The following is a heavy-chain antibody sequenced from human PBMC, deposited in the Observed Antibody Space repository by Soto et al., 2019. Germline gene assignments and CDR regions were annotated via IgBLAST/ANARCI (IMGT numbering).Heavy chain of an antibody. CDR2: ISGSGGGT. V-gene: IGHV3-23*01. Sequence: GALRLSCAASGFTFNIYAMSWVRQAPGKGLEWVSAISGSGGGTYYADSVEGRFTISRDNSNNTLYLQMSSLRAEDTAVYYCTTDRGEAALPLFGFWGQGTLVTVSS. J-gene: IGHJ4*02. CDR1: GFTFNIYA. CDR3: TTDRGEAALPLFGF. D-gene: IGHD3-3*01.